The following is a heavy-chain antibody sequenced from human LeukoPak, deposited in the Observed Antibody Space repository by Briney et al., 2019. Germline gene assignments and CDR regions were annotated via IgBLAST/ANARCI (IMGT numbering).Heavy chain of an antibody. CDR1: GFTVSSYY. CDR3: ARVLYSSNYVGY. J-gene: IGHJ4*02. CDR2: LYSDGAT. Sequence: GGSLRLSCAASGFTVSSYYMNWVRQAPGKGLQWVSILYSDGATYYADSVKGRFTISRDNSKNTLSLQMNSLRAEDTAVYYCARVLYSSNYVGYWGQGTLVTVSS. D-gene: IGHD6-13*01. V-gene: IGHV3-66*01.